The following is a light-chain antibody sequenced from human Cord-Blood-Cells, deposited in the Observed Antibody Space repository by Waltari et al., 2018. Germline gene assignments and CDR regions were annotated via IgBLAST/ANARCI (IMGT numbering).Light chain of an antibody. CDR1: QDIRNY. V-gene: IGKV1-33*01. Sequence: DIQMPQSPSSLSASVGDRVSITCQESQDIRNYLIWYQQKPGKAPKLLIYDASNLETGVPSRFSGRRSGTDFTFTIRSLQPEDIATYDCQQYGNLPPSITFGQGTRLEIK. J-gene: IGKJ5*01. CDR2: DAS. CDR3: QQYGNLPPSIT.